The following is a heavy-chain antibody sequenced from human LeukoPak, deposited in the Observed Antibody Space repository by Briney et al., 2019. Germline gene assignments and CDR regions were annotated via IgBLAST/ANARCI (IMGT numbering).Heavy chain of an antibody. D-gene: IGHD3-22*01. CDR3: VRDWGYDSSGYWQKYFDT. Sequence: HPGGSLRLSCATSGFTFSNFWMHWVRQAPGKGLVWVSRTNHDGSSTNYADSVKGRFTISRDNAKNTLYLQMNSLRAEDTAVYYCVRDWGYDSSGYWQKYFDTWGQGTLVTVSS. CDR2: TNHDGSST. V-gene: IGHV3-74*01. CDR1: GFTFSNFW. J-gene: IGHJ4*02.